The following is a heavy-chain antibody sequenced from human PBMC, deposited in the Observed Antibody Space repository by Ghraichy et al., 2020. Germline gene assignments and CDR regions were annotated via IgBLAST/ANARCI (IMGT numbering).Heavy chain of an antibody. J-gene: IGHJ4*02. D-gene: IGHD6-19*01. V-gene: IGHV3-30-3*01. Sequence: GGSLRLSCAASGFTFSSYAMHWVRQAPGKGLEWVAVISYDGSNKYYADSVKGRFTISRDNSKNTLYLQMNSLRAEDTAVYYCARSGSGWYWGVIDYWGQGTLVTVSS. CDR1: GFTFSSYA. CDR3: ARSGSGWYWGVIDY. CDR2: ISYDGSNK.